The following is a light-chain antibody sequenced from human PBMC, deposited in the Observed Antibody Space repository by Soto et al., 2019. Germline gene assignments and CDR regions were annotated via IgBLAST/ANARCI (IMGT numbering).Light chain of an antibody. Sequence: QSVLNQPASVSGSPGQSITISCTGTISDVCGYNYVSWYQQHPGKAPKLMIYEVSNRPSGVSNRFSGSKSGNTASLTISGLQAEDEDDYYCSSYTSSSTLNVVFGGGTKVTV. J-gene: IGLJ2*01. V-gene: IGLV2-14*01. CDR1: ISDVCGYNY. CDR2: EVS. CDR3: SSYTSSSTLNVV.